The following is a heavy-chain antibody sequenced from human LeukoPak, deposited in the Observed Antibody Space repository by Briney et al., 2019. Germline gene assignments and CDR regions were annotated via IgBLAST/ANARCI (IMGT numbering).Heavy chain of an antibody. CDR3: ARVRGGSGRSYAADAFDI. Sequence: GGSLRLSCAASGFTLSSYAMSWVRQAPGKGLVWVSRIYNDGSSTSYADSVKGRFTISRDNAKSTLYLQMNSLRAEDTAVYYCARVRGGSGRSYAADAFDIWGQGTMVTVSS. J-gene: IGHJ3*02. V-gene: IGHV3-74*01. CDR2: IYNDGSST. D-gene: IGHD1-26*01. CDR1: GFTLSSYA.